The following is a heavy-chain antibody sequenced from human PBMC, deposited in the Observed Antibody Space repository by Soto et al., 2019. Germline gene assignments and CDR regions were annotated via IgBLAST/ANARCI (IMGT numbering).Heavy chain of an antibody. CDR3: ATMSSENHYVPVFS. CDR2: IRSSGNTI. Sequence: QVQLVESGGGLVKTSGSLRIACAASGFTFSDYYMRWVRQAPGKGLEWLSYIRSSGNTIYYADSVKGRFTLSRDNARNSVYLQMNSLRAEDPDLYYCATMSSENHYVPVFSWCPGTLVTGSS. D-gene: IGHD3-22*01. V-gene: IGHV3-11*01. J-gene: IGHJ4*02. CDR1: GFTFSDYY.